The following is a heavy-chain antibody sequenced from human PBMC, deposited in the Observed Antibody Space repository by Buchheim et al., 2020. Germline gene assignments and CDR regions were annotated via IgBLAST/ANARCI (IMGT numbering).Heavy chain of an antibody. CDR1: GFTFTSYL. V-gene: IGHV3-23*01. CDR2: INGRGDNT. CDR3: AKVGSSAYFFES. Sequence: EVGLLESGGSLAQPGGSLILSCAASGFTFTSYLMMWVRQGPGKGLECVSTINGRGDNTYYADSVKGRFIIPRDTSRNTIYFRMDSLRVEDTAIYYCAKVGSSAYFFESWGRGTL. J-gene: IGHJ4*02.